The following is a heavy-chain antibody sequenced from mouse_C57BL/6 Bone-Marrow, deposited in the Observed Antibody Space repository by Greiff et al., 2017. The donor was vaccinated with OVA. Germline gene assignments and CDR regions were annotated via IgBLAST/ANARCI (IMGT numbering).Heavy chain of an antibody. CDR2: ISDGGSYT. V-gene: IGHV5-4*01. D-gene: IGHD2-4*01. Sequence: VQLKESGGGLVKPGGSLKLSCAASGFTFSSYAMSWVRQTPEKRLEWVATISDGGSYTYYPDNVKGRFTISRDNAKNNLYLQMSHLKSEDTAMYYCARDPPKLRRGYWYFDVWGTGTTVTVSS. CDR3: ARDPPKLRRGYWYFDV. CDR1: GFTFSSYA. J-gene: IGHJ1*03.